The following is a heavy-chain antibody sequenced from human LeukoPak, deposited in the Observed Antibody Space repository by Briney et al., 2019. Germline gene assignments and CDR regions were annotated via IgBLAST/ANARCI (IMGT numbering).Heavy chain of an antibody. D-gene: IGHD2-21*01. V-gene: IGHV4-4*09. Sequence: SETLSLTCTVPGGSISGYLWSCVRQPPGKGVEWIGYIYHSGSNTYTPSPEGRVTISVDTSKDQFSLKMRSVTAADTAVYFCARGTVVLDYWGQGTLVTVSS. J-gene: IGHJ4*02. CDR2: IYHSGSN. CDR3: ARGTVVLDY. CDR1: GGSISGYL.